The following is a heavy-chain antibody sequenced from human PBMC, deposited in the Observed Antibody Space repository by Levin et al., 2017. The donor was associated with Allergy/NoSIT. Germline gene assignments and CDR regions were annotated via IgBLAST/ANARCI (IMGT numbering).Heavy chain of an antibody. J-gene: IGHJ4*02. CDR3: AKGGMGTDGGIGS. D-gene: IGHD1/OR15-1a*01. Sequence: ASVKVSCTASGFTFSSNAMTWVRQAPGKGLEWVSSIGSGGDTYHADSVKGRFTISRDNSKNTMYLQLNSLRAEDTAVYYCAKGGMGTDGGIGSWGQGTLVSVSS. V-gene: IGHV3-23*01. CDR2: IGSGGDT. CDR1: GFTFSSNA.